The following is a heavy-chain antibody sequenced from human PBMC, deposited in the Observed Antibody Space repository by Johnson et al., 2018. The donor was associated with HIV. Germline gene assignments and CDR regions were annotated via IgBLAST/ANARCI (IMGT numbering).Heavy chain of an antibody. CDR2: INQDGSAK. Sequence: EVQLVESGGGLVQPGGSLRLSCAASGFTFSNYWMTWVRQAPGQGLEWVANINQDGSAKYYVDSVKGRYTISRDNAKNSLYLQMNTLRAEDTAVYYCARGVRTFDMWGQGTMVAVSP. D-gene: IGHD4/OR15-4a*01. J-gene: IGHJ3*02. CDR1: GFTFSNYW. CDR3: ARGVRTFDM. V-gene: IGHV3-7*04.